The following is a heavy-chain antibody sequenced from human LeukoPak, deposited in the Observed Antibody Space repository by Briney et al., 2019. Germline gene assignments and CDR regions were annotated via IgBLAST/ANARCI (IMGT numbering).Heavy chain of an antibody. CDR3: ARADYDSSGRDY. D-gene: IGHD3-22*01. Sequence: SETLSLTCTVSGGSISGYYWSWIRKPPGKGLEWIGCIYYTGSTNYNPSLNSRVTISVDTSKNQFSLKLSSVTAADTAVYYCARADYDSSGRDYWGQGTLVTVSS. CDR2: IYYTGST. J-gene: IGHJ4*02. V-gene: IGHV4-59*01. CDR1: GGSISGYY.